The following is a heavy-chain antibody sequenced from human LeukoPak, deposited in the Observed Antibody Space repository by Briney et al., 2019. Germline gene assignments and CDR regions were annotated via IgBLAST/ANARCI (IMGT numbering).Heavy chain of an antibody. CDR2: ISHDGSNK. Sequence: GRSLRLSCAASGFTFSSYGMHWVRQAPGKGLEWVAVISHDGSNKYYADSVKGRFTISRDNSKNTLYLQVNSLRAEDTAVYYCAKEVAAASGGIYWGQGTLVTVSS. J-gene: IGHJ4*02. D-gene: IGHD6-13*01. CDR1: GFTFSSYG. V-gene: IGHV3-30*18. CDR3: AKEVAAASGGIY.